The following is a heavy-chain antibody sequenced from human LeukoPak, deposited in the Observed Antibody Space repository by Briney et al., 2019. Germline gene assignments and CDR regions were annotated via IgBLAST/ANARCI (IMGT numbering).Heavy chain of an antibody. CDR1: GYTFTSYY. Sequence: GASVKVSCKASGYTFTSYYMHWVRQAPGQGLEWMGIINPSGGSTSYAQKFQGRATMTRDTSTSTVYMELSSLRSEDTAVYYCASPYSSSWIGGKVYGMDVWGQGTTVTVSS. D-gene: IGHD6-13*01. CDR3: ASPYSSSWIGGKVYGMDV. CDR2: INPSGGST. V-gene: IGHV1-46*01. J-gene: IGHJ6*02.